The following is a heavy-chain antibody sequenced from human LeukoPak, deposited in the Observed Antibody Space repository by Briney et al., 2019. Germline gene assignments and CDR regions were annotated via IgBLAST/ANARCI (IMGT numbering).Heavy chain of an antibody. CDR1: GYSFTDYY. J-gene: IGHJ4*02. Sequence: GASVKVCCQAAGYSFTDYYMHWVRQAPGQGLEWIGWINSGNGYTNYAQKVQGRVTVTRDTSSSTTYMEVSNLRSDGTAVYHCVRERRATADYWGQGTLVTVSS. CDR2: INSGNGYT. V-gene: IGHV1-2*02. D-gene: IGHD1-26*01. CDR3: VRERRATADY.